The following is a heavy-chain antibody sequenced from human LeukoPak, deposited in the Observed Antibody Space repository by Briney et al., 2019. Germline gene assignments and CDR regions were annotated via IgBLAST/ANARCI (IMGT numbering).Heavy chain of an antibody. V-gene: IGHV4-34*01. J-gene: IGHJ6*02. CDR1: GGSFSGYY. CDR3: TRGLLALRYSDPIKYYYGMAV. Sequence: SETLSLTCAVYGGSFSGYYWSWIRQPPGKGLEWIGEINRSGSTNYNPSLKSRVTISVDTSKNQFSLKLSSVTAADTAVYYRTRGLLALRYSDPIKYYYGMAVWGQGTTVTVSS. D-gene: IGHD3-9*01. CDR2: INRSGST.